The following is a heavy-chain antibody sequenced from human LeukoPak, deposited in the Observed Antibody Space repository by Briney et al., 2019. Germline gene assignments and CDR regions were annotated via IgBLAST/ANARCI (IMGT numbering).Heavy chain of an antibody. CDR3: ARDLGPRN. CDR2: INSDGSST. V-gene: IGHV3-74*01. D-gene: IGHD7-27*01. J-gene: IGHJ4*02. Sequence: GGSLRLSCAASGFTFSSSWMHWVRQAPGKGLVWVSHINSDGSSTAYADSVKGRFTISRDNAKKALYLQMNSLSAEDTAVYYCARDLGPRNWGQGTLVTVSS. CDR1: GFTFSSSW.